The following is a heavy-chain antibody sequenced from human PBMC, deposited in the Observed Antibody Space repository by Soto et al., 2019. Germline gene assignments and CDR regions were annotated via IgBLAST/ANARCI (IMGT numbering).Heavy chain of an antibody. CDR1: GFTFSGYW. CDR2: IKHDGSVQ. D-gene: IGHD4-4*01. CDR3: ARAPYSNAWYRFDL. Sequence: QLVESGGGLVQPGGSLRLSCEASGFTFSGYWMSWVRQAPGKGLEWVADIKHDGSVQYYVDSVKGRLTISRDNAKKQLYLQMHGLRAEDTALYYCARAPYSNAWYRFDLWGQGTLVTVSS. J-gene: IGHJ4*02. V-gene: IGHV3-7*03.